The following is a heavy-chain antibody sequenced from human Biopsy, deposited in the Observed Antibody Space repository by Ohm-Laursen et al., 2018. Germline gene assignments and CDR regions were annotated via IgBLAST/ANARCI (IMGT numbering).Heavy chain of an antibody. CDR1: GYSFTNHD. CDR2: MNPNSGDT. V-gene: IGHV1-8*01. CDR3: AREGAFGDTDAYYGLDV. Sequence: SVKVSCKASGYSFTNHDINWVRQAAGQGPEWMGWMNPNSGDTGFAQKFQGRITMTRSTSITTAYMELTNLRSEDTAVYYCAREGAFGDTDAYYGLDVWGLGTTVTVSS. J-gene: IGHJ6*02. D-gene: IGHD3-16*01.